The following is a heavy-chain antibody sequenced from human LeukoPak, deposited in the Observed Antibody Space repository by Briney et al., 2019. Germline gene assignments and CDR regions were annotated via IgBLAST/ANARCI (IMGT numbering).Heavy chain of an antibody. J-gene: IGHJ4*02. CDR2: ISSSSYI. D-gene: IGHD6-13*01. CDR3: ARDGDWGWQQLLDY. V-gene: IGHV3-21*01. CDR1: GFTFSSYS. Sequence: GGSLRLSCAASGFTFSSYSMNWVRQAPGKGLEWVSSISSSSYIYYADSVKGRFTISRDNAKNSLYLQTNSLRAEDTAVYYCARDGDWGWQQLLDYWGQGTLVTVSS.